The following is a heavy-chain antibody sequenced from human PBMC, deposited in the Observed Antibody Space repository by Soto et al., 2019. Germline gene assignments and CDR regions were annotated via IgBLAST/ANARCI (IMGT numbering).Heavy chain of an antibody. V-gene: IGHV1-18*01. D-gene: IGHD4-17*01. Sequence: VHLVQSGAEVKKPGASVNVSCKTSGYTFTRNGISWVRQAPGQGREWMGWISPNTGNIKYAPKLQGRVIMTTDTSTSKAYMELRSLRSDDTAGYYCGKDSDSNSWPYSDVWGPGTLVTVSS. J-gene: IGHJ4*01. CDR3: GKDSDSNSWPYSDV. CDR1: GYTFTRNG. CDR2: ISPNTGNI.